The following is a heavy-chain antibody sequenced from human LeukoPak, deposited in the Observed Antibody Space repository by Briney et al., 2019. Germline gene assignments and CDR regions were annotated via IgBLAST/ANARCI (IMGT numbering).Heavy chain of an antibody. CDR2: INPSGGTT. Sequence: ASVKVSCKASGYSISSYYLHWVRQAPGQGLEWMGIINPSGGTTSYAQKFQGRVTMTSDTSTNTVYMELSSLRSDDSAIYYCARGLQSGSYYGWFDPWGQGTLVSVSS. V-gene: IGHV1-46*01. CDR1: GYSISSYY. CDR3: ARGLQSGSYYGWFDP. J-gene: IGHJ5*02. D-gene: IGHD3-10*01.